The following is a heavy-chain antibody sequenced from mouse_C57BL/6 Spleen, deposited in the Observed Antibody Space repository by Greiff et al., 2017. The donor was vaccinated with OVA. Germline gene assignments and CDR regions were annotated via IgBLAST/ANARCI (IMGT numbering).Heavy chain of an antibody. V-gene: IGHV1-50*01. Sequence: QVQLQQPGAELVKPGASVKLSCKASGYTFTSYWMQWVKQRPGQGLEWIGEIDPSDSYTNYNQKFKGKATLTVDTSSSTAYMQLSSLTSEDSAVYYCARGGSKGLCAYWGQGTLVTVSA. CDR1: GYTFTSYW. J-gene: IGHJ3*01. CDR2: IDPSDSYT. D-gene: IGHD1-1*01. CDR3: ARGGSKGLCAY.